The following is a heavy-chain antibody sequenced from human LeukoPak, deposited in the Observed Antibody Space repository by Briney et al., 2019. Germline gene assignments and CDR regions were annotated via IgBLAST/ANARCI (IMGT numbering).Heavy chain of an antibody. Sequence: GGSLRLSCAASGFIFSSYAMDWVRQAPGKGLEWVAIISYDGSDKYYADSVKGRFTISRDNSKNTLYLQMNSLRAEDTAVYYCAKDLRKYGPLNPTGGNHDYWGQGTLVTVSS. D-gene: IGHD1-14*01. CDR2: ISYDGSDK. CDR1: GFIFSSYA. CDR3: AKDLRKYGPLNPTGGNHDY. V-gene: IGHV3-30*04. J-gene: IGHJ4*02.